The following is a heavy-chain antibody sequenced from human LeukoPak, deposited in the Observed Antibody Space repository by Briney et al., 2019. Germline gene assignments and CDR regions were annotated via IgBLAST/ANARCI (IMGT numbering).Heavy chain of an antibody. CDR2: IYPDNSET. CDR1: GYDFSGYW. Sequence: GESLKISCKGSGYDFSGYWINWVRQTPGKGLEWMGVIYPDNSETRYSPSFRGQVTISADKSTSTTYLQWVTLTASDTATYYCARHVRQLHTSGWSLWLDPWGQGTLVIVSS. J-gene: IGHJ5*02. V-gene: IGHV5-51*01. D-gene: IGHD6-19*01. CDR3: ARHVRQLHTSGWSLWLDP.